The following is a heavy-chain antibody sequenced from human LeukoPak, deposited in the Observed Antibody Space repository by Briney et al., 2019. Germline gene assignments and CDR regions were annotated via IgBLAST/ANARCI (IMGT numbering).Heavy chain of an antibody. J-gene: IGHJ4*02. Sequence: SETLSLTCTVSGVSISSSNSYWGWIRQPPGKGLEWIGSIYYSENTYYNASLKSQFSISIDTSKNQFSLRLTSVTAADTAVYYCARQTGSGLFILPGGQGTLVTVSS. CDR2: IYYSENT. CDR1: GVSISSSNSY. D-gene: IGHD3/OR15-3a*01. CDR3: ARQTGSGLFILP. V-gene: IGHV4-39*01.